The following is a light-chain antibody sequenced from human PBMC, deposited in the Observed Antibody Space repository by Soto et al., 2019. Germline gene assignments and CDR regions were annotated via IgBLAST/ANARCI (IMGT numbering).Light chain of an antibody. J-gene: IGKJ4*01. CDR1: QSVSSSY. CDR2: GAS. Sequence: EIVLTQSPGTLSLSPGERATLSCRASQSVSSSYLAWYQQKPGQAPRQLIYGASSRATGIPDRFSGSGSGTDFTLTIPRLETEDFAVYYCQHYRTSFGGGSRVEIK. CDR3: QHYRTS. V-gene: IGKV3-20*01.